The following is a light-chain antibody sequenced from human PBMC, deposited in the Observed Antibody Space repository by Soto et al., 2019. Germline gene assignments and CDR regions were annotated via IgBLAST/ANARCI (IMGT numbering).Light chain of an antibody. Sequence: QSVLTQPPSASGTPGQRVTISCSGSSSNIGSNSVYWYQQLPGTAPKLLIYSNNQRPAGVPDRFSGSKSGTSASLAISGLQSEDETDYYCAAWDDRLNGPVFGGGTKLTVL. V-gene: IGLV1-44*01. CDR1: SSNIGSNS. J-gene: IGLJ3*02. CDR2: SNN. CDR3: AAWDDRLNGPV.